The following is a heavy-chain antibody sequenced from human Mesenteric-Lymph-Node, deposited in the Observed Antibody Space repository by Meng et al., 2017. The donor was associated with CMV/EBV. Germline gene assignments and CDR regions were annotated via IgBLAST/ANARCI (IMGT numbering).Heavy chain of an antibody. Sequence: GESLKISCAASGFTFSGSAIHWVRQASGRGLEWVGRISNKANSYATTYAASVKGRFTISRDDSKNTAYLQMNSLKTEDTAVYYCIRPQSGSYLYFVYWGQGTLVTVSS. J-gene: IGHJ4*02. V-gene: IGHV3-73*01. CDR1: GFTFSGSA. CDR3: IRPQSGSYLYFVY. D-gene: IGHD1-26*01. CDR2: ISNKANSYAT.